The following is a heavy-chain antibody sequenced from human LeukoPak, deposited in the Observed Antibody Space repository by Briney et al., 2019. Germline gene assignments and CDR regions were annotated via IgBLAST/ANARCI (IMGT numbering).Heavy chain of an antibody. CDR3: ARGYYGSGSYEP. CDR2: IYYSGST. D-gene: IGHD3-10*01. CDR1: GGSISSGDYY. J-gene: IGHJ5*02. Sequence: SQTLSPTCTVSGGSISSGDYYWSWIRQPPGKGLEWIGYIYYSGSTYYNPSLKSRVTISVDTSKNQFSLKLSSVTAADTAVYYCARGYYGSGSYEPWGQGTLVTVSS. V-gene: IGHV4-30-4*01.